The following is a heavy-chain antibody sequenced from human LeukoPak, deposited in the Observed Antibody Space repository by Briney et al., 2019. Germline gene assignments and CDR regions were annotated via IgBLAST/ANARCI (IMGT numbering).Heavy chain of an antibody. CDR3: ARGEVGATGRDWFDP. CDR1: GYTFTSYD. D-gene: IGHD1-26*01. CDR2: MNPNSGNT. V-gene: IGHV1-8*01. Sequence: ASVKVSCKASGYTFTSYDINWVRQATGQGLEWMGWMNPNSGNTGYAQKFQGRVTMTRDTSISTAYMELSRLRSDDTAVFYCARGEVGATGRDWFDPWGQGTLVTVSS. J-gene: IGHJ5*02.